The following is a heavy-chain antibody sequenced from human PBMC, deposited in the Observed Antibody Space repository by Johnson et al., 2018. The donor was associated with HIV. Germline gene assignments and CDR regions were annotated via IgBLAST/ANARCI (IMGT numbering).Heavy chain of an antibody. CDR1: RFTFSNYA. CDR3: ARKSVINFDAFDI. D-gene: IGHD4-23*01. CDR2: ISYGGNEK. V-gene: IGHV3-30*04. Sequence: QVQLVESGGGVVQPGRSLRLSCAASRFTFSNYAMHWVRQAPGKGLEWVAIISYGGNEKYYADSVKGRFTISRDDSKTTLLLQMKRLRAEDTAVYFCARKSVINFDAFDIWGQGTLGIVSS. J-gene: IGHJ3*02.